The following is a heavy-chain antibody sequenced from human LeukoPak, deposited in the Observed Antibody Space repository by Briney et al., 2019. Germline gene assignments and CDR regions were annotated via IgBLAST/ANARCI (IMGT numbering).Heavy chain of an antibody. CDR3: AKMGPGALTADAFDI. D-gene: IGHD1-14*01. CDR1: GYSFTSYW. Sequence: GESLKISCKGSGYSFTSYWIGWVRQMPGKGLEWMGNISPGDSDTRYIPSFQGQFTISADKSITTAYLQWSSLKASATATYFCAKMGPGALTADAFDICRQATTVTVSS. V-gene: IGHV5-51*01. J-gene: IGHJ3*02. CDR2: ISPGDSDT.